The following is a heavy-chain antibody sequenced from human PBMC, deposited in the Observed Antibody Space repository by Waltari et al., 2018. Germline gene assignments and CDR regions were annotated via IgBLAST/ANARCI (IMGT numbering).Heavy chain of an antibody. J-gene: IGHJ4*02. V-gene: IGHV4-4*02. D-gene: IGHD5-12*01. Sequence: QLQLQESGPGLSTPSGTLSLRRAVSGDYVTSSNWRSWVRQSPQKGLEWIGQVHGSGKTHYNPSFASRVTISLDTSSNQFSVKMTSATAADTAVYYCARDRGRGLYFDNWGPGTLVTVSP. CDR3: ARDRGRGLYFDN. CDR1: GDYVTSSNW. CDR2: VHGSGKT.